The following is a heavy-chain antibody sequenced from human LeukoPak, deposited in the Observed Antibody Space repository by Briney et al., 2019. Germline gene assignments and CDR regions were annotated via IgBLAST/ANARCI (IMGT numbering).Heavy chain of an antibody. J-gene: IGHJ4*02. CDR3: ATNSGWYGVS. CDR2: IDYSGGSS. D-gene: IGHD6-19*01. Sequence: GGSLRLSCTVSGFTLSSYEMSWIRQAPGKGLEWVSSIDYSGGSSYYADSVKGQFAISREDSKNTLYLQLNSLRAEDTALYYCATNSGWYGVSWGQGTLVTVSS. CDR1: GFTLSSYE. V-gene: IGHV3-23*01.